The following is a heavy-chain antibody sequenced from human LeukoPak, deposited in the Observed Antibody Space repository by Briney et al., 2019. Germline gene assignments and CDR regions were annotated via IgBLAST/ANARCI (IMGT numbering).Heavy chain of an antibody. D-gene: IGHD2-2*01. J-gene: IGHJ1*01. CDR2: ISSSSSYI. CDR1: GFTFSSYS. CDR3: ASPPGYCSSTSCRIHSNYPSG. V-gene: IGHV3-21*01. Sequence: TTGGSQSLSCAASGFTFSSYSMHWVRQAPGKGLEWVSSISSSSSYIYYADSVKGRFTISRDNAKNSLYLQMNSLRAEDTAVYYCASPPGYCSSTSCRIHSNYPSGWGPRAPGTVSS.